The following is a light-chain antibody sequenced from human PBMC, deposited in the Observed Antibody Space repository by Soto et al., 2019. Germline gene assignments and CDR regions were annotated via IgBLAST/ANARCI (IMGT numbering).Light chain of an antibody. Sequence: EIVMTQSPATQSVSPGERVILSCRASQSVSDNLAWYQQKPGQAPRLLIYGASTRATTIPARFSGSGSGTEFTLTISSLQSEDFAVYYCQQSNNWPYTFGQGTKLDIK. CDR2: GAS. CDR1: QSVSDN. V-gene: IGKV3-15*01. CDR3: QQSNNWPYT. J-gene: IGKJ2*01.